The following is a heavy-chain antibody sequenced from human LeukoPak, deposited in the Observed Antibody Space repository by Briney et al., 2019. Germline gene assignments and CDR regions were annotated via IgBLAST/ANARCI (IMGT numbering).Heavy chain of an antibody. CDR3: ARDQDDYSGYDVSFDY. J-gene: IGHJ4*02. CDR2: IIPIFGTA. D-gene: IGHD5-12*01. CDR1: GGTFSSYA. Sequence: GASVKVSCKASGGTFSSYAISWVRQAPGQGLEWMGGIIPIFGTANYAQKFQGRVTITADESTSTAYMELSSLRSEDTAVYYCARDQDDYSGYDVSFDYWGQGTLVTVSS. V-gene: IGHV1-69*13.